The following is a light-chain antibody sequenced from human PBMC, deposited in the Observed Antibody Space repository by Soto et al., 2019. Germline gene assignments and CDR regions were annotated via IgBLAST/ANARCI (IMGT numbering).Light chain of an antibody. J-gene: IGKJ1*01. CDR1: QSILYSSNNKNY. V-gene: IGKV4-1*01. CDR2: CAS. Sequence: DIVMTQSPDSLAVSLGERATINCKSSQSILYSSNNKNYLAWYQQKPGQPPKLLISCASTRESRVPDRFSGSGSETDFTLTISSLQAEDVAVYYCHQYYGSPPRTFGQGTKVEIK. CDR3: HQYYGSPPRT.